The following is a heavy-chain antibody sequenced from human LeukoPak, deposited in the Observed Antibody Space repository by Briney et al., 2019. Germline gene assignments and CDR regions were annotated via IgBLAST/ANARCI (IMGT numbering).Heavy chain of an antibody. Sequence: GGSLRLSCAASGFTFSSYEMNWVRQAPGKGLEWVSYISSSGSTIYYADSVKGRFTISRDNAKNSLYLQMNSLRAEDTAVYYCARDRAGGLAGAFFDYWGQGTLVTVSS. CDR1: GFTFSSYE. V-gene: IGHV3-48*03. CDR3: ARDRAGGLAGAFFDY. J-gene: IGHJ4*02. D-gene: IGHD1-26*01. CDR2: ISSSGSTI.